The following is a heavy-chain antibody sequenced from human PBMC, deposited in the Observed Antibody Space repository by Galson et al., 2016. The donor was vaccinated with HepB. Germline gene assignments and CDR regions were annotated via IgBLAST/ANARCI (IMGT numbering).Heavy chain of an antibody. CDR3: ARGPESVVVVPSALFRRSGSSCYYFDS. J-gene: IGHJ4*02. V-gene: IGHV4-34*01. CDR1: GGSFSGYS. D-gene: IGHD2-2*01. CDR2: INHSGST. Sequence: ETLSLTCAVYGGSFSGYSWSWIRQPPGKGLEWIGEINHSGSTNYNPSLKSRVTISVDTSKNQFSLKLSSVTAADTAVYYCARGPESVVVVPSALFRRSGSSCYYFDSWGQGILVAVSS.